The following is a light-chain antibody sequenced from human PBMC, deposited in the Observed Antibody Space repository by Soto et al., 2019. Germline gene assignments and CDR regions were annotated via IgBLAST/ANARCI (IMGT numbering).Light chain of an antibody. J-gene: IGKJ1*01. CDR1: QSISSW. CDR3: QQYNSLWT. V-gene: IGKV1-5*01. CDR2: DAS. Sequence: DIQMKPSPSTLSASVGDRVTITCRASQSISSWLAWYQQKPGKAPKLLIYDASSLESGVPSRFSGSGSGTEFTLTICSLQPDDFATYYCQQYNSLWTFGQGAKVDIK.